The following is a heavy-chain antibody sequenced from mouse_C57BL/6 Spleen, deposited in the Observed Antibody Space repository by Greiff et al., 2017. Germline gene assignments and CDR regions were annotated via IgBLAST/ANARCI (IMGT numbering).Heavy chain of an antibody. D-gene: IGHD4-1*01. J-gene: IGHJ2*01. Sequence: QVQLKESGPELVKPGASVKLSCKASGYTFTSYDINWVKQRPGRGLEWIGWIYPRDGSTKYNEKFKGKATLTVDTSSSTAYMELHSLTSEDSAVYFCARPLTGPYFDYWGQGTTLTVSS. V-gene: IGHV1-85*01. CDR1: GYTFTSYD. CDR3: ARPLTGPYFDY. CDR2: IYPRDGST.